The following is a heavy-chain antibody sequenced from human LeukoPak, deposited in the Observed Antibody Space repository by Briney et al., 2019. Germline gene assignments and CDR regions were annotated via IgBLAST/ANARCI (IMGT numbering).Heavy chain of an antibody. CDR1: GFTFSSYA. D-gene: IGHD3-10*01. CDR2: ISGSGGST. CDR3: AKDRTPLLWFGEPSAYFDY. Sequence: PGGSLRLSCAASGFTFSSYAMSWVRQAPGKGLEWVSAISGSGGSTYYADSVKGRFTISRDNSKNTLYLQMNSLRAEDTAVYYCAKDRTPLLWFGEPSAYFDYWGQGTLVTVSS. V-gene: IGHV3-23*01. J-gene: IGHJ4*02.